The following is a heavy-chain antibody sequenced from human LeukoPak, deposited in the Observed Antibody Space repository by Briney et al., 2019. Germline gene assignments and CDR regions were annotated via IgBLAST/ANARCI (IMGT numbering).Heavy chain of an antibody. D-gene: IGHD4/OR15-4a*01. CDR3: ARGARGAYFDY. J-gene: IGHJ4*02. CDR2: IYGADTI. CDR1: GFTISSSY. Sequence: GGSLRLSCAASGFTISSSYMSWVRQVPGKGREWVSYIYGADTIYYADFVKDRFTISRDSNRNILYLQMNSLRADDTAVYYCARGARGAYFDYWGQGTLVTVSS. V-gene: IGHV3-66*01.